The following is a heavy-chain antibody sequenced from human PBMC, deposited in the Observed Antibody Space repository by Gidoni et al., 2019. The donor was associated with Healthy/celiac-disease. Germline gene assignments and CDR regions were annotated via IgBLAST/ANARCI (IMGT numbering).Heavy chain of an antibody. J-gene: IGHJ3*02. V-gene: IGHV3-23*01. Sequence: EVQLLESGGGLVQPGGSLILSCAASGFTFRSYAMRWVRQAQGKGLEWVSAISGSGGSTYYADSVKGRFTISRDKSKNTLYLQMNSLRGEDTAVYYCAKGLVGAPWGSAFDIWGQGTMVTVSS. D-gene: IGHD1-26*01. CDR3: AKGLVGAPWGSAFDI. CDR1: GFTFRSYA. CDR2: ISGSGGST.